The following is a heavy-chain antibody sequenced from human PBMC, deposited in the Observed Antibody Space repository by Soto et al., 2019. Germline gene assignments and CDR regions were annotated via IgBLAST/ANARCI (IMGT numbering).Heavy chain of an antibody. Sequence: QVQLVQSGAEVKKPGFSVKVSCRASGGTFSNYAISWVRQAPGQGLKWMGGIVPAFGTPNYAQNLQGRITITADDSTTTVYMDLSSLRSEDTAVYYCARGATMFGAAAYFYYDMEVWGQGTTVTVSS. CDR1: GGTFSNYA. CDR3: ARGATMFGAAAYFYYDMEV. CDR2: IVPAFGTP. V-gene: IGHV1-69*01. D-gene: IGHD3-3*01. J-gene: IGHJ6*02.